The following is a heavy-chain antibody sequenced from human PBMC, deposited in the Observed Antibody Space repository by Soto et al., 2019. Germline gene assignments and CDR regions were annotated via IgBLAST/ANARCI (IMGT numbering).Heavy chain of an antibody. CDR1: GFTFSIYG. V-gene: IGHV3-7*01. CDR3: ARLGSCSSTSCYGDAFDI. J-gene: IGHJ3*02. CDR2: IKQDGSEK. Sequence: GGSLRLSCAASGFTFSIYGMSWVRQAPGKGLEWVANIKQDGSEKYYVDSVKGRFTISRDNAKNSLYLQMNSLRAEDTAVYYRARLGSCSSTSCYGDAFDIWGQGTMVTVSS. D-gene: IGHD2-2*01.